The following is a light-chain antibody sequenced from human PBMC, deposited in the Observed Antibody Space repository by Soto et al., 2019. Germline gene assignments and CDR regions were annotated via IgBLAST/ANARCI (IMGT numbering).Light chain of an antibody. V-gene: IGKV3-15*01. J-gene: IGKJ1*01. CDR3: HQYNNGRPWT. CDR2: GAS. Sequence: ELVMTQSPATLSLSPGERATLSCRASQSVFSNLAWYQQKPGQAPRLLIYGASTRATGIPGRFSGSGSGTEFTLTISSRQCADFAVYYCHQYNNGRPWTFGQGTKVEI. CDR1: QSVFSN.